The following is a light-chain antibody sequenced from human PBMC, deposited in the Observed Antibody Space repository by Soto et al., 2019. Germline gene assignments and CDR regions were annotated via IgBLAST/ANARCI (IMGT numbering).Light chain of an antibody. V-gene: IGLV2-14*03. CDR1: SSDVGGFNY. CDR2: DVT. J-gene: IGLJ1*01. Sequence: QSALTQPASVSGSPGQSITISCTGTSSDVGGFNYVSWYQQHPGKAPKLMIYDVTHRPSGVSYRFSGSTSGNTASLTISGLQAEDEADYYCNSYTSSSTYVFGTWTKLTVL. CDR3: NSYTSSSTYV.